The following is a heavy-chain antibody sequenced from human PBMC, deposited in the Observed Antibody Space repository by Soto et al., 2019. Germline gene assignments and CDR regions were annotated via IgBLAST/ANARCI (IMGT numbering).Heavy chain of an antibody. J-gene: IGHJ5*02. CDR3: ARGGYCSSTSCKRVNWFDP. Sequence: EVQLVESGGGLVQPGGSLRLSCAASGFTFSSYDMHWVRQATGKGLEWVSAIGTAGDTYYPGSVKGRFTISRENAKNSLYLQMNSLRAEDTAVYYCARGGYCSSTSCKRVNWFDPWGQGTLVTVSS. CDR2: IGTAGDT. D-gene: IGHD2-2*01. V-gene: IGHV3-13*01. CDR1: GFTFSSYD.